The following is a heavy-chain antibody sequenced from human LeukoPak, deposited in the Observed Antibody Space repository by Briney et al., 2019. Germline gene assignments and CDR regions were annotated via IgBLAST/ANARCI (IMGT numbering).Heavy chain of an antibody. CDR2: IYHSGST. V-gene: IGHV4-59*12. CDR1: GGSISSYY. D-gene: IGHD3-22*01. Sequence: SETLSLTCTVSGGSISSYYWSWIRQPPGKGLEWIGEIYHSGSTNYNPSLKSRVTISVDKSKNQFSLKLSSVTAADTAVYYCARSPHYDSSGFQFDPWGQGTLVTVSS. J-gene: IGHJ5*02. CDR3: ARSPHYDSSGFQFDP.